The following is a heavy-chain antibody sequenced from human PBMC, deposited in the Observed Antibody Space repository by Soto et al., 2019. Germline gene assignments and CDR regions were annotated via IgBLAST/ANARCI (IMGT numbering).Heavy chain of an antibody. V-gene: IGHV4-59*01. CDR3: ARGAARRVLDY. Sequence: QVQLQESGPGLVKPSETLSLTCTVSGGSISSYYWSWIRQPPGKGLEWIGYIYYSGSTNYNPSLQSRVTISVDTSKNQFSLKLSSVTAADTAVYYCARGAARRVLDYWGQGTLVTVSS. CDR2: IYYSGST. D-gene: IGHD6-6*01. J-gene: IGHJ4*02. CDR1: GGSISSYY.